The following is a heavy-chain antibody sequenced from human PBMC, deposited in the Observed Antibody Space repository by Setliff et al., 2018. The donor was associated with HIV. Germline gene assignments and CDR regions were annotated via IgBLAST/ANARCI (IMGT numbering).Heavy chain of an antibody. CDR3: AKGVFDV. CDR1: GFSFGDFA. J-gene: IGHJ2*01. Sequence: PGGSLRLSCTASGFSFGDFALNWVRQAPGKGLEWVSTSGNGGIIVYTDSVKGRFTISRDNSKNTLYLQMNNLRPEDTAIYYCAKGVFDVWGRGTPVTVSS. CDR2: SGNGGII. V-gene: IGHV3-23*01. D-gene: IGHD3-10*01.